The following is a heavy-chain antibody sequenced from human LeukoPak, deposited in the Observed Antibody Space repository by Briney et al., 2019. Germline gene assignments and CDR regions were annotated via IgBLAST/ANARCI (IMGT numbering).Heavy chain of an antibody. J-gene: IGHJ4*02. CDR1: GFTFSSYA. CDR3: ANRVLQYSSSWYPGNADY. Sequence: GGSLRLSCAASGFTFSSYAMSWVRQAPGKGLEWVSAISGSGGSTYYADSVKGRFTISRDNSKNTLYLQMNSLRAEDTAVYYCANRVLQYSSSWYPGNADYWGRGTLVTVSS. D-gene: IGHD6-13*01. V-gene: IGHV3-23*01. CDR2: ISGSGGST.